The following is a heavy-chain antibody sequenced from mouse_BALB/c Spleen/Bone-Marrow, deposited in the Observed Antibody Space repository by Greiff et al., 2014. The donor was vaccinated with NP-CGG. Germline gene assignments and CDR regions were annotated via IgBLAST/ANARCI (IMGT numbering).Heavy chain of an antibody. V-gene: IGHV4-1*02. CDR1: GFDFSRYW. CDR2: INPDSSTI. J-gene: IGHJ1*01. CDR3: ARPRIYYYGSSYLWYFGV. Sequence: EVNLVESGGGLVQPGGSLKLSCAASGFDFSRYWMSWVRQAPGKGLEWIGEINPDSSTINYTPSLKDKFIISRDNAKNTLYLQMSKVRSEDTALYYCARPRIYYYGSSYLWYFGVWGAGTTVTVSS. D-gene: IGHD1-1*01.